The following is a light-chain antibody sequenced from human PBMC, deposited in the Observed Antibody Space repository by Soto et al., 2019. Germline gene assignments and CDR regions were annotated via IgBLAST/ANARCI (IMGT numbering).Light chain of an antibody. CDR1: QIISNN. J-gene: IGKJ4*01. CDR2: DAS. Sequence: EIVMTQSPATLSVSPGERATLSCRASQIISNNLAWYQQKPGRAPRLFIYDASDRATGIPARFSGSGSGTEFTLTISSLQSEDFAVYYCHQYNSWPLTFGGGTKVDIK. CDR3: HQYNSWPLT. V-gene: IGKV3-15*01.